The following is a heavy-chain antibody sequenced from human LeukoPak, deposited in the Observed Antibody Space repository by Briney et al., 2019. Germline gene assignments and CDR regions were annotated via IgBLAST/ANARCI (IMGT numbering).Heavy chain of an antibody. CDR3: AREVGTPQAFDI. CDR1: GFTVSSNY. Sequence: GGSLRLSCAASGFTVSSNYMSWVRQAPGKGLEWVSVIYSGGSTYYADSVKGRLTISRDNSKNSLYLQMNSLKAEDTAIYYCAREVGTPQAFDIWGQGTMVTVSS. CDR2: IYSGGST. J-gene: IGHJ3*02. D-gene: IGHD1-26*01. V-gene: IGHV3-53*01.